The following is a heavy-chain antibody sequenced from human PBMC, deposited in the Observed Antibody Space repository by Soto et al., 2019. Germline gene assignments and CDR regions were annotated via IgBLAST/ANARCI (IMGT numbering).Heavy chain of an antibody. D-gene: IGHD4-17*01. Sequence: SETLSLTCTVYGGSFSGYYWSWIRQPPGKGLEWIGEINHSGSTNYNPSLKSRVTISVDTSKNQFSLKLSSVTAADTAVYYCARGMDDYGLDYWGQGTLVTVYS. CDR3: ARGMDDYGLDY. CDR1: GGSFSGYY. V-gene: IGHV4-34*01. J-gene: IGHJ4*02. CDR2: INHSGST.